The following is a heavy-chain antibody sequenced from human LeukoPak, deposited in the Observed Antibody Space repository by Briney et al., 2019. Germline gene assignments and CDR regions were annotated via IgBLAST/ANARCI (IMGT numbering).Heavy chain of an antibody. V-gene: IGHV4-4*02. D-gene: IGHD1-26*01. CDR2: IYHSGST. Sequence: SETLSLTCAVSGGSISSSNWWSWVRQPPGKGLEWIGEIYHSGSTNYNPSLKSRVTISVDKSKNQFSLKLSSVTAADTAVYYCASGSGSYSGNFDYWGQGTLVTVSS. J-gene: IGHJ4*02. CDR1: GGSISSSNW. CDR3: ASGSGSYSGNFDY.